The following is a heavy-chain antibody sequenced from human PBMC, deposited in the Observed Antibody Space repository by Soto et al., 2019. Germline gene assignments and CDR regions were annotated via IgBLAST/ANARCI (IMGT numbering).Heavy chain of an antibody. CDR1: GFTFSSYG. J-gene: IGHJ6*02. D-gene: IGHD6-19*01. CDR2: IWYDGSNT. CDR3: ARDQHLPIAVAGTWGAGLDV. Sequence: PGGSLRLSCAASGFTFSSYGMPWVRQAPGKGLEWVAVIWYDGSNTYYADSVKGRFTISRDNSKNTLYLQMNSRRAEDTAVYYCARDQHLPIAVAGTWGAGLDVWGQGTTVTVSS. V-gene: IGHV3-33*01.